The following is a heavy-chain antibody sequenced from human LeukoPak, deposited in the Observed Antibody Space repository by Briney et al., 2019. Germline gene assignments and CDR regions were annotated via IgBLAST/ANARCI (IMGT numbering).Heavy chain of an antibody. V-gene: IGHV4-39*01. CDR2: IYYSGST. D-gene: IGHD5-18*01. CDR3: ASTWIRPY. Sequence: KTSETLSLTCTVSGGSISSSSYYWGWIRQPPGKGLEWIGSIYYSGSTYYNPSLKSRVTISVDTSKNQFSLKLSSVTAADTAVYYCASTWIRPYWGQGTLVTVSS. CDR1: GGSISSSSYY. J-gene: IGHJ4*02.